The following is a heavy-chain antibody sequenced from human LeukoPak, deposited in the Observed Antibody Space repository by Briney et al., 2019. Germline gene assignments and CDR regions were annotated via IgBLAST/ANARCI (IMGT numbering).Heavy chain of an antibody. CDR3: ARYRLNDY. D-gene: IGHD1-14*01. CDR1: GFTFGSYE. V-gene: IGHV3-48*03. CDR2: ISGSGSAK. Sequence: PGGSLRLSCAASGFTFGSYEMNWVRQAPGKGLEWVSCISGSGSAKYYADSVKGRFTISRDNAKNSLFLQMNSLRAEDTAVYYCARYRLNDYWGQGTLVTVSS. J-gene: IGHJ4*02.